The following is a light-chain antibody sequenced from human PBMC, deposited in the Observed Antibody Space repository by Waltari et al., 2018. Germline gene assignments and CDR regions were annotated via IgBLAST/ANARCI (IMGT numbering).Light chain of an antibody. J-gene: IGLJ2*01. Sequence: QSALTQPASVSGSPGQSITISCTGTSSDVGPYNLVSWYQHHPGKAPKLMIYESTKRPAGVSNRFSGSKSGNTASLTISGLQAEDEADYYCCSFAGSSPHVVFGGGTKLTVL. V-gene: IGLV2-23*01. CDR2: EST. CDR3: CSFAGSSPHVV. CDR1: SSDVGPYNL.